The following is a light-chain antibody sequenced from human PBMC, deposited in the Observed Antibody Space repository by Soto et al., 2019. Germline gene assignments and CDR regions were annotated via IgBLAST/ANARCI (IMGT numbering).Light chain of an antibody. Sequence: IQMTQSPSSLSASVGDRVIITCRASQSISSYLNWYQQKPGKAPKLLIYAASSLQSGVTSRFSGSGSGTDFTLTISSLQPEDFATYYCQQSYSTRWTFGQGTKVEIK. CDR1: QSISSY. V-gene: IGKV1-39*01. J-gene: IGKJ1*01. CDR2: AAS. CDR3: QQSYSTRWT.